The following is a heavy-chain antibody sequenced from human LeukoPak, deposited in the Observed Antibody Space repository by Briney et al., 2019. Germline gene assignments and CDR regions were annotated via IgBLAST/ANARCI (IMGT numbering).Heavy chain of an antibody. Sequence: ESGPALVKPTQTLTLTCTFSGFSLSTSGMCVSWIRQPPGKALEWLALIDWDDDKYYSTSLKTRLTISKDTSKNQVVLTMTTMDPVDTATYYCARNRRYSGSYSAFDIWGQGTMVTVSS. J-gene: IGHJ3*02. V-gene: IGHV2-70*01. CDR1: GFSLSTSGMC. CDR3: ARNRRYSGSYSAFDI. CDR2: IDWDDDK. D-gene: IGHD1-26*01.